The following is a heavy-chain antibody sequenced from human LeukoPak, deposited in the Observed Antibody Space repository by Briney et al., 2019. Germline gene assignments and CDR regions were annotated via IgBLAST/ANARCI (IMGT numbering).Heavy chain of an antibody. V-gene: IGHV3-30*18. Sequence: GGSLRLSCAASGFTFSSYEMNWVRQAPGKGLEWVAVLSYDGSHKYYAESVKGRFTISRDNSKNTLFMQMNSLRPEDTAVYYCAKDKSIAVAGTSDYFDNWGQGTLVSVSS. D-gene: IGHD6-19*01. CDR3: AKDKSIAVAGTSDYFDN. J-gene: IGHJ4*02. CDR2: LSYDGSHK. CDR1: GFTFSSYE.